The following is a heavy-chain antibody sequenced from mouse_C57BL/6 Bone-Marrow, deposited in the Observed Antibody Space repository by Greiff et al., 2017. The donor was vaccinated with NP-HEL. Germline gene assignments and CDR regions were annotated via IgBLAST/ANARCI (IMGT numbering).Heavy chain of an antibody. CDR3: TRGGGNYLFAY. CDR1: GFTFSSYA. J-gene: IGHJ3*01. V-gene: IGHV5S21*01. CDR2: ISSGGDYI. Sequence: EVMLVESGEGLVKPGGSLKLSCAASGFTFSSYAMSWVRQTPEKRLEWVAYISSGGDYIYDADTVKGRFTIYRDNARNTLYLQMSSLKSEDTAMYYCTRGGGNYLFAYWGQGTLVTVSA. D-gene: IGHD2-1*01.